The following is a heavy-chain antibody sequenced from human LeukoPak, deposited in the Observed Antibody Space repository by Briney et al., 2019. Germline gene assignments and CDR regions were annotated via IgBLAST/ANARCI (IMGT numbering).Heavy chain of an antibody. Sequence: PGGSLRLSCAASGFTFSSYGMHWVRQAPGKGLESVAFIRYDGSNKYYADSVKGRFTIARDNSKNTLYLQMNSLRAEDTAVYYCAKDLRGGFYGDLYNWFDPWGQGTLVTVSS. CDR2: IRYDGSNK. CDR3: AKDLRGGFYGDLYNWFDP. V-gene: IGHV3-30*02. D-gene: IGHD4-17*01. J-gene: IGHJ5*02. CDR1: GFTFSSYG.